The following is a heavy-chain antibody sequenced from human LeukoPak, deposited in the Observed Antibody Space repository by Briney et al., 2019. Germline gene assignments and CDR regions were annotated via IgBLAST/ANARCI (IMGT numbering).Heavy chain of an antibody. CDR3: AKDLLPTYYYYMDV. V-gene: IGHV3-33*06. D-gene: IGHD1-26*01. CDR2: IWYDGSNK. CDR1: GFTFSSYG. Sequence: GRSLRLSCAASGFTFSSYGMHWVRQAPGKGLEWVAVIWYDGSNKYYADSVKGRFTISRDNSKNTLYLQMNSLRAEDTAVYYCAKDLLPTYYYYMDVWGKGTTVTVSS. J-gene: IGHJ6*03.